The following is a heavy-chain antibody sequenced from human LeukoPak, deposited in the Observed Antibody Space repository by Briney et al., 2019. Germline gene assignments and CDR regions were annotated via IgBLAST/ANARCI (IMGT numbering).Heavy chain of an antibody. V-gene: IGHV3-20*04. CDR3: AREQLGYYYYYYMDV. J-gene: IGHJ6*03. CDR2: INWNGGST. D-gene: IGHD6-6*01. Sequence: GGSLRLSCAASGFTFDDYGMSWVRQAPGKGLEWVSGINWNGGSTGYADSVKGRFTISRDNAKNSLYLQMNSLRAEDTALYYCAREQLGYYYYYYMDVWGKGTTVTISS. CDR1: GFTFDDYG.